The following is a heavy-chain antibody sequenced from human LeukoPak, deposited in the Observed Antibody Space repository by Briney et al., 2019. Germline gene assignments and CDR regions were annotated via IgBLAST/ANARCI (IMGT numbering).Heavy chain of an antibody. CDR3: ARDVRKLRITMVRGIDY. CDR1: GYTFTNYH. V-gene: IGHV1-46*01. CDR2: INPRGGST. Sequence: VASVKVSCQSSGYTFTNYHMHWMRQPPAQGPEWMRIINPRGGSTDYSQKFQGRITMTSDTSTSTVYMELSSLRSDDTAVYYCARDVRKLRITMVRGIDYWGQGTLVTVSS. D-gene: IGHD3-10*01. J-gene: IGHJ4*02.